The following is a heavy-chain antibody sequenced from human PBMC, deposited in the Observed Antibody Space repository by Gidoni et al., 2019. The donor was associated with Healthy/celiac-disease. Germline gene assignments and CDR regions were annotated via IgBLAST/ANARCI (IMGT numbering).Heavy chain of an antibody. CDR2: IWYEGSNK. CDR1: GFTFSSYC. D-gene: IGHD3-3*01. J-gene: IGHJ1*01. CDR3: ARAEKDFWSGYSSAEYFQH. V-gene: IGHV3-33*01. Sequence: VQLVESGGGVVQPGRSLRLSCAASGFTFSSYCMHWVRQAPGKGLGWGAVIWYEGSNKYYADSVKGRFTISRDNSKNTLYLQMNSLRAEDTAVYYCARAEKDFWSGYSSAEYFQHWGQGTLVTVSS.